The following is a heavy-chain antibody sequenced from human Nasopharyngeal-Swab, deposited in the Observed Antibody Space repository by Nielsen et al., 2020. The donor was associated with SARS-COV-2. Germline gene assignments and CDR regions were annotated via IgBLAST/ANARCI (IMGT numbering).Heavy chain of an antibody. CDR3: ASGYSSGWPTSDAFDY. CDR2: INTGNGNT. D-gene: IGHD6-19*01. J-gene: IGHJ4*02. CDR1: GYTFTNFE. Sequence: ASVKVSCKTSGYTFTNFEMIWVCLAPGQRLEWMGWINTGNGNTEYSQRFQGRVAITRDTSASTAYMELSSLRSEDTAVYYCASGYSSGWPTSDAFDYWGQGSLVSVSS. V-gene: IGHV1-3*04.